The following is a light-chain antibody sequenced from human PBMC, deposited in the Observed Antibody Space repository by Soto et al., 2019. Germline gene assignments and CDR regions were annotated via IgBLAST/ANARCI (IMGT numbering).Light chain of an antibody. V-gene: IGLV1-40*01. CDR2: GNS. Sequence: QSVLTQPPSVSGAPGQRVTISCTGSRSNIGAGYDVHWYQQLPGTAPKLLIYGNSNRPSGVPDRFSGSKSGTSASLAITGLHADDEADYYCQSYDSSLRYVFGTGTKVTVL. CDR3: QSYDSSLRYV. J-gene: IGLJ1*01. CDR1: RSNIGAGYD.